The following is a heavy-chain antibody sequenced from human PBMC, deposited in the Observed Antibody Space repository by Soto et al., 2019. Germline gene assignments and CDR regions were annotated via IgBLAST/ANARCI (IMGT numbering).Heavy chain of an antibody. V-gene: IGHV4-39*01. CDR3: ARRSSSSLGSRFDP. Sequence: PSETLSLTCTVSGGSISSSTYYWDWIRQPPGKGLEWIGAMYYTGNKNYNPSLESRVTMSVDTSKNQFSLKLSSVTPTDTAVYYCARRSSSSLGSRFDPWGPGILVTVSS. D-gene: IGHD6-6*01. CDR1: GGSISSSTYY. CDR2: MYYTGNK. J-gene: IGHJ5*02.